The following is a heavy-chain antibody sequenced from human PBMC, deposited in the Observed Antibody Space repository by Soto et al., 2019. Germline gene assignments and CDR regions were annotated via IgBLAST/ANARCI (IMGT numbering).Heavy chain of an antibody. D-gene: IGHD1-26*01. CDR2: ISSSSSYI. Sequence: GGSMTLSCAASGFPFSSYSMNWVRQAPGKGLEWVSSISSSSSYIYYADSVKGRFTISRDNAKNSLYLQMNSLRAEDTAVYYCASLGLSTTAGGQGTMVTVSS. CDR1: GFPFSSYS. J-gene: IGHJ3*01. V-gene: IGHV3-21*01. CDR3: ASLGLSTTA.